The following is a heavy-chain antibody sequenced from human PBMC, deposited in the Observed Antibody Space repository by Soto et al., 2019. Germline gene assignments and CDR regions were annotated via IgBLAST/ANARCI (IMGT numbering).Heavy chain of an antibody. D-gene: IGHD3-10*01. V-gene: IGHV3-13*01. CDR2: IGTLSDT. CDR3: ARGRSFSYDSTPPPMFDP. CDR1: GFAFSTFD. Sequence: PGGSLRLSCAGSGFAFSTFDIHWVRQAPGKGLEWVSGIGTLSDTFYAASVKGRFTISRQNAKNSVYLQMNSLKAGDTAFYDCARGRSFSYDSTPPPMFDPWGQGTLVTVSS. J-gene: IGHJ5*02.